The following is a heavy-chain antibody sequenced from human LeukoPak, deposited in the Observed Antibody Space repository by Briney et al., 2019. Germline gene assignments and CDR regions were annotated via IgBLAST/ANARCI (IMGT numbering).Heavy chain of an antibody. V-gene: IGHV4-34*01. D-gene: IGHD3-22*01. CDR1: TAPFGGYY. CDR2: INHLGNT. CDR3: ARGCNVLVVTQKRKKPLDL. Sequence: SETLSMACAIATAPFGGYYWTWIRHPPGEGPEWTGEINHLGNTNYNPYLKSRVTISVETSKRQFSLKLASVTAADTAVYYCARGCNVLVVTQKRKKPLDLWGQGTRVTVSS. J-gene: IGHJ5*02.